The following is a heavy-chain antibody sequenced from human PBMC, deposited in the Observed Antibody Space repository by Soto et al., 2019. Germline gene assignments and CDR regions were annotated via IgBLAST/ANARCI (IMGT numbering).Heavy chain of an antibody. J-gene: IGHJ6*02. CDR3: AKESGRSLHYDYSYGMDA. CDR1: GFTFTDYA. CDR2: ITGSGGNT. D-gene: IGHD4-17*01. Sequence: EVQLLESGGNLVQPGGSLRLSCAASGFTFTDYAVSWVRQAPGKGLQWVSVITGSGGNTPYADSVKGRFTISRDNSKNTLYLQMTRVRAEDTAVYYCAKESGRSLHYDYSYGMDAWGQGTTVTVSS. V-gene: IGHV3-23*01.